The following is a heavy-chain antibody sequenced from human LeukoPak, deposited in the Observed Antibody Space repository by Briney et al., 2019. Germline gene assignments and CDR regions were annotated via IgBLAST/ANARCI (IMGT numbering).Heavy chain of an antibody. CDR3: ARGYSSSSHWESDWFDP. J-gene: IGHJ5*02. CDR2: IYHSGST. CDR1: GYSISSGYY. D-gene: IGHD6-6*01. Sequence: SETLSLTCTVSGYSISSGYYWGWIRQPPGKGLEWIGSIYHSGSTYYNPSLKSRVTISVDTSKNQFSLKLSSVTAADTAVYYCARGYSSSSHWESDWFDPWGQGTLVTASS. V-gene: IGHV4-38-2*02.